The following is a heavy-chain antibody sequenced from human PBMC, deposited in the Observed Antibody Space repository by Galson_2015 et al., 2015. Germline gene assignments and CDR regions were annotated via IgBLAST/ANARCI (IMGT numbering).Heavy chain of an antibody. CDR1: GFTVSSYA. CDR3: ARYSVGKTYSSGGRGAFDI. CDR2: ISSNGGST. Sequence: SLRLSCAASGFTVSSYAMHWVRQAPGNGLEYVSAISSNGGSTYYANSVKGRFTISRDNSKNTLYLQMGSLRAEDMAVYYCARYSVGKTYSSGGRGAFDIWGQGTMVTVSS. D-gene: IGHD6-19*01. V-gene: IGHV3-64*01. J-gene: IGHJ3*02.